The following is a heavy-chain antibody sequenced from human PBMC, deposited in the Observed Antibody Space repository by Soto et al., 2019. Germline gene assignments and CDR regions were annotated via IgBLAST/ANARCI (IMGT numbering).Heavy chain of an antibody. V-gene: IGHV3-49*03. J-gene: IGHJ1*01. Sequence: GGSLRLSCTASGFTFGDYPMSWFRQAPGKGLEWVGFIRNLAYGGTTEYAASVKGRFTISRHDSKSIAYLQMNSLKIEDTAVYYCSRHERVRSYFQHWGQGTLVTVSS. CDR1: GFTFGDYP. CDR3: SRHERVRSYFQH. D-gene: IGHD3-3*01. CDR2: IRNLAYGGTT.